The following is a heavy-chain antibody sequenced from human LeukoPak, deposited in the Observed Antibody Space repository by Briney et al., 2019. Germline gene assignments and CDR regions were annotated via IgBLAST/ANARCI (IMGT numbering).Heavy chain of an antibody. Sequence: SETLSLTCAVSGYSISSGYQWAWIRQSPGKGLEWIGSIYHSGSAHYNPSLKSRVTISVETSKNQFSLKMYSVTAADTAVYYCARDPRWLTPDCTSASCYENYFDPWGQGTLVTVSS. CDR3: ARDPRWLTPDCTSASCYENYFDP. CDR1: GYSISSGYQ. J-gene: IGHJ5*02. D-gene: IGHD2-2*01. V-gene: IGHV4-38-2*02. CDR2: IYHSGSA.